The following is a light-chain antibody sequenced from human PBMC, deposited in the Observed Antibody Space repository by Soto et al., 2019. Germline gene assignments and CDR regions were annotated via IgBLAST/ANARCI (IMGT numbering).Light chain of an antibody. J-gene: IGLJ2*01. CDR2: EVT. CDR1: SSDVGGYHY. CDR3: SSYAGSNNLV. V-gene: IGLV2-8*01. Sequence: QSALTQPPSASGSPGQYVTISCTGTSSDVGGYHYVSWYQQHPGKAPKLMIHEVTKRPSGVPDRFSGSKSGNTASLTVSGLQGEDAADYYCSSYAGSNNLVFGGGTQLTVL.